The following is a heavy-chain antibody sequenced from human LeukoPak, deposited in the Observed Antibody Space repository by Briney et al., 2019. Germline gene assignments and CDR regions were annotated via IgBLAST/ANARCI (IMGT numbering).Heavy chain of an antibody. Sequence: SETLSLTCTVSGGSISSSIYYWGWIRQPPGKGLEWIGSIYYSGSTYYSPSLKSRLTISIDTSKNQLSLKLSSVTAADTAVYYCARGIYGSGSFYNWFAYWGQGTLVTVSS. CDR2: IYYSGST. CDR1: GGSISSSIYY. V-gene: IGHV4-39*07. J-gene: IGHJ4*02. CDR3: ARGIYGSGSFYNWFAY. D-gene: IGHD3-10*01.